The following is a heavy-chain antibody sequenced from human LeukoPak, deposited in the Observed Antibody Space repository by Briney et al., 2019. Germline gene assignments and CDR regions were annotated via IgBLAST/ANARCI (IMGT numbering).Heavy chain of an antibody. D-gene: IGHD2-15*01. J-gene: IGHJ2*01. Sequence: SVKVSYKASGGTFSSYASSWVRQAPGQGLEWMGGIIPIFGTANYAQKFQGRVTITADESTSTAYMELSSLRSEDTAVYYCARDRGGGRAADYWYFDLWGRGTLVTVSS. CDR3: ARDRGGGRAADYWYFDL. CDR2: IIPIFGTA. V-gene: IGHV1-69*13. CDR1: GGTFSSYA.